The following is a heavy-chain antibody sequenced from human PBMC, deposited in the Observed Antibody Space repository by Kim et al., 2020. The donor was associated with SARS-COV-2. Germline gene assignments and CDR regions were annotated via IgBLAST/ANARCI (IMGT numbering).Heavy chain of an antibody. V-gene: IGHV3-9*01. J-gene: IGHJ4*02. CDR3: ASGPVAGTVY. Sequence: SGGYADSVKGRIAMSRDNTKNSQYLQKNSLRAEDTALYYCASGPVAGTVYWGQGTLVTVSS. D-gene: IGHD6-19*01. CDR2: SG.